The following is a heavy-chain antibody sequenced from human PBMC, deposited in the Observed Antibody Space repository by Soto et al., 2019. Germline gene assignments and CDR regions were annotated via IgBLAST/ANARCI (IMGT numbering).Heavy chain of an antibody. CDR1: GFTFSSYG. D-gene: IGHD2-2*01. CDR2: IWYDGSNK. V-gene: IGHV3-33*01. Sequence: GGSLRLSCAASGFTFSSYGMHWVRQAPGKGLEWVAVIWYDGSNKYYADSVKGRFTIPRDNSKNTLYLQINSLRAEDTAVYYCARDEMGACSSTSCYELDYWGQGTLVTVSS. CDR3: ARDEMGACSSTSCYELDY. J-gene: IGHJ4*02.